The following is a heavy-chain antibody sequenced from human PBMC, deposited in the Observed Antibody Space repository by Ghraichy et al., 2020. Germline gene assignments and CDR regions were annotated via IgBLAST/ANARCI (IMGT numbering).Heavy chain of an antibody. V-gene: IGHV3-30*02. D-gene: IGHD3-10*01. CDR2: IMHDGTKQ. CDR3: AKDLFPTGGSGMYPVDP. Sequence: GGSLRLSCAASGFSFSNFGINWVRQAPGKGLEWVTFIMHDGTKQYYADSVKGRFAISRDNSKNSVYLQMNSLRPEDAAMYYCAKDLFPTGGSGMYPVDPWGQGTQVIVSS. CDR1: GFSFSNFG. J-gene: IGHJ5*02.